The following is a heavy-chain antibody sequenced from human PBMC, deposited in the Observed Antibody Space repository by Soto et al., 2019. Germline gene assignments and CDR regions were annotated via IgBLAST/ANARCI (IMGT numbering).Heavy chain of an antibody. CDR2: IIPIFGTA. CDR3: ARDGYFSSSIDYANFDY. Sequence: QVPLVQSGAEVKKPGSSVKVSCKASGGTFSSYAISWVRQAPGQGLEWMGGIIPIFGTANYAQKFQGRVTITADESTSTAYMELSSLRSEDTAVYYCARDGYFSSSIDYANFDYWGQGTLVTVSS. J-gene: IGHJ4*02. CDR1: GGTFSSYA. D-gene: IGHD6-6*01. V-gene: IGHV1-69*01.